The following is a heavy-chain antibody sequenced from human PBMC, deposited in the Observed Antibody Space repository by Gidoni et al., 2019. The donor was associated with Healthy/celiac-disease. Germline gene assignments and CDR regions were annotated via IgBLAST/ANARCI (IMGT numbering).Heavy chain of an antibody. D-gene: IGHD3-22*01. CDR1: GFTFSGSA. CDR3: TRQADYYDSSGATDY. V-gene: IGHV3-73*01. Sequence: EVQLVESGGGLVQPGGSLKLSCAASGFTFSGSAMHWVRQASGKGLEWVGRIRSKANSYATAYAASVKGRFTISRDDSKNTAYLQMNSLKTEDTAVYYCTRQADYYDSSGATDYWGQGTLVTVSS. J-gene: IGHJ4*02. CDR2: IRSKANSYAT.